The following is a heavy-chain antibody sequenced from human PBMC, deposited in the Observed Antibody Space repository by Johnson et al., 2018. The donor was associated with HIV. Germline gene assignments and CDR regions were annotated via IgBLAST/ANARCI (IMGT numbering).Heavy chain of an antibody. J-gene: IGHJ3*02. Sequence: KGRFTISRDNSKNTLYLQMNSLRPEDTAVYYCARSGGYPNAFDMWGQGTLVTVPA. D-gene: IGHD6-13*01. CDR3: ARSGGYPNAFDM. V-gene: IGHV3-30*14.